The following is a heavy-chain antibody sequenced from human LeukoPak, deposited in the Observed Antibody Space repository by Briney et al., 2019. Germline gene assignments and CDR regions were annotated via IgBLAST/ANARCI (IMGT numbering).Heavy chain of an antibody. CDR3: ARGGSSDNGMDV. Sequence: GGSLRLSCAASGFTFSNAWMSWVRQAPGKGLEWVSVIYSGGSTYYADSVKGRFTVSRDDSKNTLYLQMNSLRAEDTAVYYCARGGSSDNGMDVWGQGTTVTVSS. D-gene: IGHD1-26*01. V-gene: IGHV3-53*01. CDR1: GFTFSNAW. J-gene: IGHJ6*02. CDR2: IYSGGST.